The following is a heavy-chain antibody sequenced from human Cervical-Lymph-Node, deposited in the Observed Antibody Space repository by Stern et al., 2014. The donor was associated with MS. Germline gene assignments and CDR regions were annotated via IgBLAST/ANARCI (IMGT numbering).Heavy chain of an antibody. CDR3: ATTRWDLFTWNWFDP. D-gene: IGHD1-26*01. CDR2: IHDSGST. CDR1: GGSISSSGYY. V-gene: IGHV4-61*02. J-gene: IGHJ5*02. Sequence: VQLVESGPGLVKPSQTLSLTCTVSGGSISSSGYYWSWIRQPADKGLEWIGRIHDSGSTYYTPSLKSRVPISMDTAKTQFSLKLPSVTAADTAVYYCATTRWDLFTWNWFDPWGQGTLVTVSS.